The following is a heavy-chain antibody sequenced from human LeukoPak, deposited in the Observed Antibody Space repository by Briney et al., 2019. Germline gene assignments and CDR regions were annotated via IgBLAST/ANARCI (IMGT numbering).Heavy chain of an antibody. D-gene: IGHD6-25*01. Sequence: TGGSLRLSCAASGFTVSSNYMSWVRQAPGKGLGWVSVIYSGGSTYYADSVKGRFTISRDNSKNTLYLQMNSLRAEDTAVYYCARDPARDQRAFDIWGQGTMVTVSS. V-gene: IGHV3-66*01. J-gene: IGHJ3*02. CDR2: IYSGGST. CDR1: GFTVSSNY. CDR3: ARDPARDQRAFDI.